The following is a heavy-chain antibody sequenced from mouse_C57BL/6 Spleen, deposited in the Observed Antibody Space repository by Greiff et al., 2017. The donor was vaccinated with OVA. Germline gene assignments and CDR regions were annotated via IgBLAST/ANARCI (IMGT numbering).Heavy chain of an antibody. V-gene: IGHV1-52*01. J-gene: IGHJ3*01. D-gene: IGHD1-1*01. CDR2: IDPSDSET. Sequence: QVQLQQPGAELVRPGSSVKLSCKASGYTFTSYWMHWVKQRPIQGLEWIGNIDPSDSETHYNQKFKDKATLTVDKSSSTAYMQLSSLTSEDSAVYYGTRWYSFYEPFAYWRQRTLVTVSA. CDR1: GYTFTSYW. CDR3: TRWYSFYEPFAY.